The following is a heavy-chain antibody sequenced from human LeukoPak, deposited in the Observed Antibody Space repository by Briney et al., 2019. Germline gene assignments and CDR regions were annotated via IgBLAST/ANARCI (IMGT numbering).Heavy chain of an antibody. CDR1: TGAISGYY. CDR2: IYYSGST. Sequence: SETLSLTCTVSTGAISGYYWSWIRQPPGKGLEWIGYIYYSGSTNYNPSLQSRVTISVDPSNNQFSLRLRSVTAADTAVYYCVRQRGRRVWFDPWGQGTLVTVSS. D-gene: IGHD3-10*01. CDR3: VRQRGRRVWFDP. J-gene: IGHJ5*02. V-gene: IGHV4-59*08.